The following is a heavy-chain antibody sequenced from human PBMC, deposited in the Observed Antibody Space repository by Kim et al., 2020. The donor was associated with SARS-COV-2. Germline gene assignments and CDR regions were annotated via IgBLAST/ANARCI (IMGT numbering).Heavy chain of an antibody. CDR1: GFTSSSYW. CDR2: IKQDGSEK. D-gene: IGHD1-26*01. Sequence: GGSLRLSCAASGFTSSSYWMSWVRQAPGKGLEWVANIKQDGSEKYYVDSVKGRFTISRDNAKNSLYLQMNSLRAEDTAVYYCARERGSYLFDYWGQGTLVTVSP. CDR3: ARERGSYLFDY. V-gene: IGHV3-7*01. J-gene: IGHJ4*02.